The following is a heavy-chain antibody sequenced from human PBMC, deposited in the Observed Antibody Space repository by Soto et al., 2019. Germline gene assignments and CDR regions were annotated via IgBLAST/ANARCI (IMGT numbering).Heavy chain of an antibody. Sequence: QVQLQESGPGLVKPSQTLSLTCTVSGDSISSGGYYWSWIRQHPGKGLEWIGYSYYSRRTYYNPSLKSRVTKSVDTSKHQFTLKLSSVTAADTAVYDCAGFWSGYLYYFDYWGQGTLVTVSS. CDR1: GDSISSGGYY. CDR2: SYYSRRT. J-gene: IGHJ4*02. D-gene: IGHD3-3*01. CDR3: AGFWSGYLYYFDY. V-gene: IGHV4-31*03.